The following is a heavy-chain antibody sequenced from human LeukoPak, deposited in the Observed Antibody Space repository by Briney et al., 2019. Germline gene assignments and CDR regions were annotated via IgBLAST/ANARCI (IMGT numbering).Heavy chain of an antibody. D-gene: IGHD4-17*01. Sequence: PGGSLRLSCAASTFTFRTFAMHWVRQAPGKGLEWVAVISYDGSNKYYADSVKGRFTISRDNSKNTLYLQMNSLRAEDTAVYYCARAPNYGDRAYWGQGTLVTVSS. J-gene: IGHJ4*02. CDR2: ISYDGSNK. CDR3: ARAPNYGDRAY. V-gene: IGHV3-30*14. CDR1: TFTFRTFA.